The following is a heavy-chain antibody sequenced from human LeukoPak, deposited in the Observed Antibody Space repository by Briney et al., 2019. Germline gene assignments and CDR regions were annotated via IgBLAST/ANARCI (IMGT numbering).Heavy chain of an antibody. V-gene: IGHV3-43*02. J-gene: IGHJ1*01. CDR2: ISGDGDST. D-gene: IGHD4-17*01. CDR1: GFTFDDYA. CDR3: AKGGHGDQRVLQH. Sequence: QPGGSLRLSCAASGFTFDDYAMHWVRQAPGKGLECVSLISGDGDSTYYADSVKGRFTISRDNSKNSLSLQMNSLRTEDTALYYCAKGGHGDQRVLQHWGQGTLVTVSS.